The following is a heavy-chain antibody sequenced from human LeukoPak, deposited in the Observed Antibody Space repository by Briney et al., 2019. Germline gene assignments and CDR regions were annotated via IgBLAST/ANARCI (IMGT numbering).Heavy chain of an antibody. Sequence: GGSLRLSCVDSGFTFSSYAMSWVRQAPGKGLEWVSGISGDGDSTYNADSVKGRFTISRDNSKNTLYLQMNSLRAEDTAVYHCAKDGVGGYAYGDYYYYYMDVWGKGTTVTVSS. CDR2: ISGDGDST. CDR1: GFTFSSYA. D-gene: IGHD5-18*01. V-gene: IGHV3-23*01. J-gene: IGHJ6*03. CDR3: AKDGVGGYAYGDYYYYYMDV.